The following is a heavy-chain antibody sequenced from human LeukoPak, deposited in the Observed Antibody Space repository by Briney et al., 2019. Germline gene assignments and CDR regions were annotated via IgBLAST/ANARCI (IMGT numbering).Heavy chain of an antibody. J-gene: IGHJ4*02. Sequence: GASVKVSCKASGGTFSSYAISWVRQAPGQGLEWMGRTIPILGIANYAQKSQGRVTITADKSTSTAYMELSSLRSEDTAVYYCARAYCGGDCYYYFDYWGQGTLVTVSS. V-gene: IGHV1-69*04. D-gene: IGHD2-21*02. CDR1: GGTFSSYA. CDR3: ARAYCGGDCYYYFDY. CDR2: TIPILGIA.